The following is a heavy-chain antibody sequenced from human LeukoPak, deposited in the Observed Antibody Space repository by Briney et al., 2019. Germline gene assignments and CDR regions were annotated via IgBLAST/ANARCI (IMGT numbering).Heavy chain of an antibody. D-gene: IGHD6-19*01. J-gene: IGHJ4*02. CDR2: IKQDGSDK. CDR1: GFIFSNYW. Sequence: GGSLRLSCAASGFIFSNYWMNWVRQAPGKGLEWVASIKQDGSDKYYVDSVRGRFTISRDNVKNSLYLQMNSLRAEDTAVYYCARDRDGSGWVELDYWGQGTLVTVSS. CDR3: ARDRDGSGWVELDY. V-gene: IGHV3-7*01.